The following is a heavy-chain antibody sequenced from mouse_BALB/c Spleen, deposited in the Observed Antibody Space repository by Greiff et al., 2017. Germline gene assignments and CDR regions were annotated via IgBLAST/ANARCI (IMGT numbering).Heavy chain of an antibody. CDR1: GYTFTSYW. CDR3: ARRLGSSWDYAMDD. D-gene: IGHD1-1*01. V-gene: IGHV1S41*01. CDR2: IAPGSGST. Sequence: DLVKPGASVKLSCKASGYTFTSYWINWIKQRPGQGLEWIGRIAPGSGSTYYNEMFKGKATLTVDTSSSTAYIQLSSLSSEDSAVYVCARRLGSSWDYAMDDWGQGTSVTVSS. J-gene: IGHJ4*01.